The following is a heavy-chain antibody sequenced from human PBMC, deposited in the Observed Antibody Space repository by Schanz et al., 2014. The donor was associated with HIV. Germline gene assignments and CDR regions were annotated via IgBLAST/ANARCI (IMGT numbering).Heavy chain of an antibody. V-gene: IGHV3-23*01. CDR2: FSGSGGST. J-gene: IGHJ3*02. D-gene: IGHD3-16*01. Sequence: EVQLLESGGGLVQPGGSLRLSCAASGFTFSSYAMSWVRQAPGKGLEWVSGFSGSGGSTYYADSVKGRFTISRDNSKKTVYPQMNSLTADATAVDYCAKTTWGRRVDAFDIWGQGTMVTVSS. CDR1: GFTFSSYA. CDR3: AKTTWGRRVDAFDI.